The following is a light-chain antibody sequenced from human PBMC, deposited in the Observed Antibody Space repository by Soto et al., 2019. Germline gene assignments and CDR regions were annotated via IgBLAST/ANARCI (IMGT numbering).Light chain of an antibody. CDR2: DVS. J-gene: IGLJ1*01. CDR3: TSWTSSNSYV. CDR1: SSDVGAYNY. V-gene: IGLV2-14*01. Sequence: SALTQPASVSGSPAQSITISCTGTSSDVGAYNYVSWYQQHPGKAPKLMIFDVSNRPSGVSNRFSGSKSGNTASLTISGLQAEDEADYYCTSWTSSNSYVFGTGTKLTVL.